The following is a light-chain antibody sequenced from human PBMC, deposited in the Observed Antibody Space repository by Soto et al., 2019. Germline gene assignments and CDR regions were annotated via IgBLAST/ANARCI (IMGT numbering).Light chain of an antibody. CDR3: MQALQTRT. CDR2: LGS. CDR1: QILLHSSGYNY. Sequence: DIVMTQSPLSLAVTPGDPASISFMSSQILLHSSGYNYLDWYLQKPGQSPQLLIYLGSNRSSGVPDRFSGSGSGTDFTLKISRVEAEDVGVYYCMQALQTRTFGQGTKVDIK. J-gene: IGKJ1*01. V-gene: IGKV2-28*01.